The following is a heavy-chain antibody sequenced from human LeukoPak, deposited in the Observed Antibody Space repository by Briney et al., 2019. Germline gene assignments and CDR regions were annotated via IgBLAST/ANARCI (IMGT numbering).Heavy chain of an antibody. V-gene: IGHV3-23*01. D-gene: IGHD2-2*01. CDR3: ARRPPCSSALCYGLDV. Sequence: GGSLRLSCAASGFTVSNYDMIWVRQTPGKGLGSVSGITASGDRTAYADSVKGRFTISRDNSKDTLYLQMNSLSAEDTAIYYCARRPPCSSALCYGLDVWGQGTTVTVSS. CDR1: GFTVSNYD. J-gene: IGHJ6*02. CDR2: ITASGDRT.